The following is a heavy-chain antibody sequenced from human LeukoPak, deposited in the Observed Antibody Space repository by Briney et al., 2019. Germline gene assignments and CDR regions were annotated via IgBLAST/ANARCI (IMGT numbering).Heavy chain of an antibody. Sequence: SQTLSLTCAISGDSVSSNSVTWNWIRQSPSRGLEWLGRTYYRSTWYNDYAVSVRGRITVNPDTSKNQFSLQLNSVTPEDTAVYYCARDKVTMVRGVSVNWFDPWGQGTLVTVSS. CDR2: TYYRSTWYN. CDR1: GDSVSSNSVT. J-gene: IGHJ5*02. CDR3: ARDKVTMVRGVSVNWFDP. D-gene: IGHD3-10*01. V-gene: IGHV6-1*01.